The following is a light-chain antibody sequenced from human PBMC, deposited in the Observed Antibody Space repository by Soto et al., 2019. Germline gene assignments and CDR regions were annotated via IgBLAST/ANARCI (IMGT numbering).Light chain of an antibody. CDR2: EGT. V-gene: IGLV2-23*01. CDR3: SSYTSSSIYA. Sequence: QSVLTQPASVSGSPGQSITVSCAGTSSDVGGYNLVSWYQQHPGKAPKLIIYEGTERPSGISPRFSGSKSGNTASLTISGLQAEDEADYYCSSYTSSSIYAFGSGTKVTVL. J-gene: IGLJ1*01. CDR1: SSDVGGYNL.